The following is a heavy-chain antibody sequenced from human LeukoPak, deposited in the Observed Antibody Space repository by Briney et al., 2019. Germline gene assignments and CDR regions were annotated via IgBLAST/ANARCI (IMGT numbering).Heavy chain of an antibody. V-gene: IGHV3-30*02. J-gene: IGHJ4*02. Sequence: GGSLRLSCAASGFTFSSYGMHWVRQAPGKGLEWVAFIRYDGSNKYYADSVKGRFTISRDNSKNTLYLQMNSLRAEDTAVYYCAKGRRRGYAYGTIDSWGQGTLVTVSS. D-gene: IGHD5-18*01. CDR1: GFTFSSYG. CDR2: IRYDGSNK. CDR3: AKGRRRGYAYGTIDS.